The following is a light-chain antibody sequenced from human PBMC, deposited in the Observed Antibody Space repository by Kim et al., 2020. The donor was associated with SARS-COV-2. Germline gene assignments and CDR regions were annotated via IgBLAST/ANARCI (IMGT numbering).Light chain of an antibody. CDR3: QQYGSSPR. CDR2: GAS. V-gene: IGKV3-20*01. J-gene: IGKJ4*01. CDR1: QSVPSNS. Sequence: SPGERANLSVRARQSVPSNSLAWYQQKPGQTPRRLIYGASSRAPGIPDRFSGSGSGTDFSLTISRLEPEDFAVYYCQQYGSSPRFGGGTKVDSK.